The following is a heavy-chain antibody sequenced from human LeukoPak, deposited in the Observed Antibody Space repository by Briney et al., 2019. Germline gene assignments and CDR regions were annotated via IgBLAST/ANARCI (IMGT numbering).Heavy chain of an antibody. V-gene: IGHV4-61*02. Sequence: SETLSLTCTVSGGSISSGSYYWSWIRQPAGKGLEWIGRIYTSGSTNYNPSLKSRATISVDTSKNQFSLKLSSVTAADTAVYYCARGMGRGGQWLPYGNWFDPWGQGTLVTVSS. J-gene: IGHJ5*02. CDR3: ARGMGRGGQWLPYGNWFDP. D-gene: IGHD6-19*01. CDR2: IYTSGST. CDR1: GGSISSGSYY.